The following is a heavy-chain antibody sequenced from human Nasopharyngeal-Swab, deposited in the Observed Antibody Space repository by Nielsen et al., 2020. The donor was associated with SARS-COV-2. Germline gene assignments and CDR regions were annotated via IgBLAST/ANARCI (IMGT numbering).Heavy chain of an antibody. J-gene: IGHJ4*02. CDR3: AKGMAGYYFYY. CDR2: ISGTGGGT. V-gene: IGHV3-23*01. Sequence: GESLKISCAASGFTFSSSAMSWVRQAPGKGLEWVSGISGTGGGTYYADSVKGRFTISRDNSKNTLYLQMNSLRAEDTAVYYCAKGMAGYYFYYWGQGTLVTVSS. D-gene: IGHD5-24*01. CDR1: GFTFSSSA.